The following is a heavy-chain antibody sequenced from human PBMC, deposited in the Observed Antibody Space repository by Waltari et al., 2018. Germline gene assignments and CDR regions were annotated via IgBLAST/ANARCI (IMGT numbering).Heavy chain of an antibody. CDR2: IYYSGST. CDR1: GGSISSYY. V-gene: IGHV4-59*01. Sequence: QVQLQESGPGLVKPSETLSLTCTVSGGSISSYYWSWIRQPPGKGLEWIGYIYYSGSTNYNPSLKSRVTISVDTSKNQFSLKLSSVTAADTAVYYCARDGCSSTSCSFDYWGQGTLVTVSS. CDR3: ARDGCSSTSCSFDY. D-gene: IGHD2-2*01. J-gene: IGHJ4*02.